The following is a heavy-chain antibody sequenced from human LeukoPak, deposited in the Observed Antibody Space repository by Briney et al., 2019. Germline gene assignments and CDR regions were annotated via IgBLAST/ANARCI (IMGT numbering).Heavy chain of an antibody. CDR1: GFTLRDYY. J-gene: IGHJ3*02. D-gene: IGHD3-16*02. V-gene: IGHV3-11*04. CDR2: LSGSGSTI. Sequence: PGGSLRLSCAVSGFTLRDYYMTWIRQAPGKGLEWISYLSGSGSTIYYADSVKGRFTISRDNAQNSVYLQMSSLRAEDTAVYYCARVWGSHLTNNAFDTWGQGTMVTVSS. CDR3: ARVWGSHLTNNAFDT.